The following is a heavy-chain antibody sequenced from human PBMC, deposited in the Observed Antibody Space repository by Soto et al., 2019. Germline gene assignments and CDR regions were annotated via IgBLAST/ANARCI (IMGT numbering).Heavy chain of an antibody. V-gene: IGHV3-21*01. J-gene: IGHJ4*02. CDR1: GFTFSSYS. Sequence: EVQLVESGGGLVKPGGSLRLSCEASGFTFSSYSMNWVRQAPGKGLEWVSSISSSSSYIYYADSVKGRYTTTRDNAKNALYLQMNSLRAEDTAVYYCARVLASFDYWGQGTLVTV. CDR3: ARVLASFDY. CDR2: ISSSSSYI.